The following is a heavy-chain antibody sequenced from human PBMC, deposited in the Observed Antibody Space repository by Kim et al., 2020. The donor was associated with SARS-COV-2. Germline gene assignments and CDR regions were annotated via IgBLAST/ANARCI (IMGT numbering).Heavy chain of an antibody. Sequence: GGSLRLSCAASGFTFSSYGMHWVRQAPGKGLEWVAVISYDGSNKYYADSVKGRFTISRDNSKNTLYLQMNSLRAEDTAVYYCAKDQACTLSSTSCGIDYWGQGTLVTVSS. J-gene: IGHJ4*02. CDR1: GFTFSSYG. CDR2: ISYDGSNK. D-gene: IGHD2-2*01. V-gene: IGHV3-30*18. CDR3: AKDQACTLSSTSCGIDY.